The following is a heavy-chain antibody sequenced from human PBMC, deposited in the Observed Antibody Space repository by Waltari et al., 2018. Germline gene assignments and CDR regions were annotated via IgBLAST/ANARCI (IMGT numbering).Heavy chain of an antibody. Sequence: APGKGLEWVSGISWNSGSIGYADSVKGRFTISRDNAKNSLYLQMSSLRAEDTALYYCAKDKDSDLAGGWFDPWGQGTLVTVSS. D-gene: IGHD2-15*01. V-gene: IGHV3-9*01. CDR2: ISWNSGSI. J-gene: IGHJ5*02. CDR3: AKDKDSDLAGGWFDP.